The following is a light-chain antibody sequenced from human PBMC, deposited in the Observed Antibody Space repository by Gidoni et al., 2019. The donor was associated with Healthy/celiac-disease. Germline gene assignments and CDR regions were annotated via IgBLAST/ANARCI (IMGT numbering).Light chain of an antibody. CDR2: KDS. CDR3: QSADSSGTYVV. CDR1: ALPKQY. V-gene: IGLV3-25*03. J-gene: IGLJ2*01. Sequence: SYELTQPPSVSVSPGQTARITCSGDALPKQYAYWYQQKPGQAPVLVIYKDSERPSGIPERFSGSSSVTTVTLTISGVQAEDEADYYCQSADSSGTYVVFGGGTKLT.